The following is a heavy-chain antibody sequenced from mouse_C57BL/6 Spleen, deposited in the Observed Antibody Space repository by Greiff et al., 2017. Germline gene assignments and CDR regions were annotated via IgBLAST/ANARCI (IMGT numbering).Heavy chain of an antibody. J-gene: IGHJ4*01. CDR3: ARTTVVAKGAMDY. D-gene: IGHD1-1*01. V-gene: IGHV1-69*01. CDR1: GYTFTSYW. CDR2: IDPSDSYT. Sequence: QVQLKQPGAELVMPGASVKLSCKASGYTFTSYWMHWVKQRPGQGLEWIGEIDPSDSYTNYNQKFKGKSTLTVGKSSSTAYMQLSSLTSEDSAVYYCARTTVVAKGAMDYWGQGTSVTVSS.